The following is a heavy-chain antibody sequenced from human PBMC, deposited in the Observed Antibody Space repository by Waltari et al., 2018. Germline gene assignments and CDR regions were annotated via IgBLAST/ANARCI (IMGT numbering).Heavy chain of an antibody. V-gene: IGHV3-23*01. CDR3: AKIDFEVSRGYSGDDSYDSSGFYPFFDY. CDR2: IRNSGGSI. D-gene: IGHD5-12*01. Sequence: DVQLLESGGGLVQPGESLRLSCAASGFTFRTSAMSWVRQAPGKGLEWVSFIRNSGGSIHYADSVKGRFTVSRDNSKNTLFMQMNSLRAEDTAIYYCAKIDFEVSRGYSGDDSYDSSGFYPFFDYWGQGTLVTASS. CDR1: GFTFRTSA. J-gene: IGHJ4*02.